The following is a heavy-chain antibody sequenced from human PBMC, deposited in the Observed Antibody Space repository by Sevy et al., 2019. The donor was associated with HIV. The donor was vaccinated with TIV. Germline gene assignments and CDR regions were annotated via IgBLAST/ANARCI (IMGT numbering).Heavy chain of an antibody. J-gene: IGHJ3*02. D-gene: IGHD3-22*01. CDR3: AREASYYYDSSGAFDI. V-gene: IGHV3-30-3*01. CDR1: GFTFSSYA. Sequence: GGSLRLSCAASGFTFSSYAMHWVRQAPGKGLEWVAVISYDGSNKYYADSVKGRFTISRDNSKNTLYLQMNSLRAEDTDVYYCAREASYYYDSSGAFDIWGQGTMVTVSS. CDR2: ISYDGSNK.